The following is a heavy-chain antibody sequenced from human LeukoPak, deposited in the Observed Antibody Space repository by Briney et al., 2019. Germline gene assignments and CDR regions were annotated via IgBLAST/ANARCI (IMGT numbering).Heavy chain of an antibody. Sequence: PSETLSLTCAVYGGTISGYYWSWLRQPQGKGLEWIGDINHSGSTNYNPSLKRRVTISVDTSKNQFSLKLSSVTAADTAVYYCARESYCSGGSCYSALDYWGQGTLVTVSS. CDR1: GGTISGYY. CDR2: INHSGST. D-gene: IGHD2-15*01. CDR3: ARESYCSGGSCYSALDY. V-gene: IGHV4-34*01. J-gene: IGHJ4*02.